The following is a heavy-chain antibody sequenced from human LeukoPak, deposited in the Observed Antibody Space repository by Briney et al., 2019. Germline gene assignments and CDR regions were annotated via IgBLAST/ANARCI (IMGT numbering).Heavy chain of an antibody. CDR1: GGTISSSSYY. J-gene: IGHJ2*01. Sequence: SETLSLTCTVSGGTISSSSYYWGWIRQPPGKGLEWIGSIYYSGSTYYNPSLKSRVTISVDTSKNQCSLKLSSATAADTAVYYCVCSDDFRWGRGTLVPVSS. CDR2: IYYSGST. CDR3: VCSDDFR. V-gene: IGHV4-39*01. D-gene: IGHD2-21*02.